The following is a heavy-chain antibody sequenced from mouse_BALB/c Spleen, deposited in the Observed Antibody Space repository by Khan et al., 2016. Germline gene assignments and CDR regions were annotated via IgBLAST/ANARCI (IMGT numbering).Heavy chain of an antibody. CDR3: ARRVTTLDY. Sequence: VQLQESGAELARPGASVKMSCKASGYTFTSYTMHWVKQRPGQGLEWIGYINPSRGYTNYNQKFKDKATLTADKSSSTAYMQLNSLTSGDSAVYYCARRVTTLDYWGQGTTLTVSS. CDR2: INPSRGYT. D-gene: IGHD2-3*01. V-gene: IGHV1-4*01. CDR1: GYTFTSYT. J-gene: IGHJ2*01.